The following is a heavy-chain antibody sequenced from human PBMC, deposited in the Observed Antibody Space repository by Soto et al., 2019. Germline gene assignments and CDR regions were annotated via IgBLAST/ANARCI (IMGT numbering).Heavy chain of an antibody. Sequence: SETLSLTCTVSGGSISSGDYYWSWIRQPPGKGLEWIGYIYYSGSTYYNPSLKSRVTISVDTSKNQFSLKLSSVTAADTAVYYCARVEVFSSSWYDYWGQGTLVTVSS. J-gene: IGHJ4*02. CDR3: ARVEVFSSSWYDY. CDR2: IYYSGST. CDR1: GGSISSGDYY. V-gene: IGHV4-30-4*01. D-gene: IGHD6-13*01.